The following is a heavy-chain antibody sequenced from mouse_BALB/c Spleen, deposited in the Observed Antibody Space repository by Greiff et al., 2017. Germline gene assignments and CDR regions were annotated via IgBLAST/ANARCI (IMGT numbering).Heavy chain of an antibody. J-gene: IGHJ3*01. Sequence: EVKLQESGGGLVKPGGSLKLSCAASGLTFSDYYMYWVRQTPEKRLEWVATISDGGSYTYYPDSVKGRFTISRDNAKNNLYLQMSSLKSEDTAMYYCARERGYYRYDGFAYWGQGTLVTVSA. CDR3: ARERGYYRYDGFAY. CDR2: ISDGGSYT. D-gene: IGHD2-14*01. CDR1: GLTFSDYY. V-gene: IGHV5-4*02.